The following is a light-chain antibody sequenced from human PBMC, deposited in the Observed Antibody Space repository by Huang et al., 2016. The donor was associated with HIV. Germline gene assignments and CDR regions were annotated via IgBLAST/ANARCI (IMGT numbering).Light chain of an antibody. CDR2: DAS. J-gene: IGKJ4*01. CDR1: QDISNY. Sequence: DIQMTQSPSSLSASVGDRVTITCQASQDISNYLNWYQQKPGKAPKLLIYDASNLATGVPSRFSGSGSGTHFTFTISSLQPEDIATYFCQQYDNLPTLTFGGGTKVEIK. CDR3: QQYDNLPTLT. V-gene: IGKV1-33*01.